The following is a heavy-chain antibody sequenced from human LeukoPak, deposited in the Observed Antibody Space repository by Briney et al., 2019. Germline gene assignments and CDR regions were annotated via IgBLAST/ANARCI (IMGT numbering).Heavy chain of an antibody. J-gene: IGHJ4*02. CDR1: GYTFTGYY. D-gene: IGHD3-3*01. Sequence: ASVKVSCKASGYTFTGYYMHWVRQAPGQGFEWMGWINPNSGGTNYAQKFQGRVTMTRDTSISTAYMELSRLRSDDTAVYYCARGSYDFWSGYRSFDYWGQGILVTVSS. CDR2: INPNSGGT. CDR3: ARGSYDFWSGYRSFDY. V-gene: IGHV1-2*02.